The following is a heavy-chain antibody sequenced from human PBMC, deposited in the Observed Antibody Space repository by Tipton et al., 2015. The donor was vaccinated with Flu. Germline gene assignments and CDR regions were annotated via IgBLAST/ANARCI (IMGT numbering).Heavy chain of an antibody. CDR3: ARLPRHYGDYPLDY. CDR1: GEPLGTHY. D-gene: IGHD4-17*01. CDR2: IFATGTA. Sequence: TLSLTCTVSGEPLGTHYWTWFRQPAGERLERIGRIFATGTAIYNPSLRSRVTMSVDTSKNQFSLNLTSVTAADTAVYYCARLPRHYGDYPLDYWGPGIMVTVSS. V-gene: IGHV4-4*07. J-gene: IGHJ4*01.